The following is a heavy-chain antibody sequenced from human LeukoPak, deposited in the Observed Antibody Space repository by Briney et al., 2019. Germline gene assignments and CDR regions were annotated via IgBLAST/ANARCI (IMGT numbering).Heavy chain of an antibody. CDR3: ARSPGVRDAFDI. Sequence: GESLKISCKGSGYSFTSYWIGWVRQMPGKGLEWVGIIYPGDSDPRYSPSFRGQVTISADKSISAAYLQWSSLKASDTAMYYCARSPGVRDAFDIWGQGTMVTVSS. V-gene: IGHV5-51*01. CDR1: GYSFTSYW. D-gene: IGHD3-10*01. J-gene: IGHJ3*02. CDR2: IYPGDSDP.